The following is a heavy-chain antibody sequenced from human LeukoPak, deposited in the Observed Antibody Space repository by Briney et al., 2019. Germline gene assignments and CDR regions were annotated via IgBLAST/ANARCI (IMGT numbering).Heavy chain of an antibody. J-gene: IGHJ5*02. CDR2: IYYSGST. Sequence: SETLSLTCTVSGGSISRYYWSWIRQPPGKGLEWIGYIYYSGSTNYNPSLKSRVTISVDTSKNQFSLKLSSVTAADTAVYYCARYSGYGNWFDPWGQGTLVTVSS. CDR1: GGSISRYY. CDR3: ARYSGYGNWFDP. V-gene: IGHV4-59*01. D-gene: IGHD5-12*01.